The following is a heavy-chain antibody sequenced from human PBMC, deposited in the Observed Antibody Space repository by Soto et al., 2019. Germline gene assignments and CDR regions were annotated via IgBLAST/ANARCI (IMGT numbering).Heavy chain of an antibody. D-gene: IGHD3-10*01. J-gene: IGHJ4*02. V-gene: IGHV3-30-3*01. CDR2: ISYDGSNK. CDR3: ARDSMGRYYGSGSYYFDY. CDR1: GFTFSSYA. Sequence: QVQLVESGGGMVQPGRSLRLSCAASGFTFSSYAMHWVRQAPGKRLEWVAVISYDGSNKYYADSVKGRFTISRDNSKNTLYLQMYSLRAEDTAVYYCARDSMGRYYGSGSYYFDYWGQGTLVTVSS.